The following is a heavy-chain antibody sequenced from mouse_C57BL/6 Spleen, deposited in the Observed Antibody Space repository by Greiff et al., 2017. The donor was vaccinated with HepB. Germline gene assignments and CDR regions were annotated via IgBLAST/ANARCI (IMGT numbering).Heavy chain of an antibody. D-gene: IGHD2-4*01. Sequence: EVMLVESGGGLVQPGGSMKLSCVASGFTFSNYWMNWVRQSPEKGLEWVAQIRLKSDNYATHYAESVKGRFTISRDDSKSSVYLQMNNLRAEDTGIYYCTRDDYEAWFAYWGQGTLVTVSA. CDR2: IRLKSDNYAT. V-gene: IGHV6-3*01. J-gene: IGHJ3*01. CDR3: TRDDYEAWFAY. CDR1: GFTFSNYW.